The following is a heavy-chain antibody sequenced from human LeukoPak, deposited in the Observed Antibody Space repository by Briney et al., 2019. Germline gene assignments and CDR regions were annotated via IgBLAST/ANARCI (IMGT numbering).Heavy chain of an antibody. CDR2: INHSGST. D-gene: IGHD3-10*01. V-gene: IGHV4-34*01. CDR1: GGSFSGYY. J-gene: IGHJ5*02. Sequence: PSETLSLTCAVYGGSFSGYYWSWIRQPPGKGLEWIGEINHSGSTNYNPSLKSRATISVDTSKNQFSLKLSSVTAADTAVYYCARRGNWFDPWGQGTLVTVSS. CDR3: ARRGNWFDP.